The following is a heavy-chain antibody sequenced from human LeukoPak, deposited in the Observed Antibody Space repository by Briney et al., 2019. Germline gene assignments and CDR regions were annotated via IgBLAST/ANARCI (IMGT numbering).Heavy chain of an antibody. CDR2: IYYSGST. D-gene: IGHD5-12*01. CDR3: AREQYSGYDSDY. Sequence: SETLSLTCTVSGGSISSYYWSWIRQPPGKGLEWIGHIYYSGSTNYNPSLKSRVTISVDTSKNQFSLKLSSVTAADTAVYYCAREQYSGYDSDYWGQGTLVTVSS. J-gene: IGHJ4*02. V-gene: IGHV4-59*01. CDR1: GGSISSYY.